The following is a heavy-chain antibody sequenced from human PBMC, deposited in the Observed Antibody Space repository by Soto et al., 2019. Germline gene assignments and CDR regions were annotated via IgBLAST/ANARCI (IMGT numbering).Heavy chain of an antibody. J-gene: IGHJ6*02. D-gene: IGHD3-10*01. CDR2: TYYRSRWQT. V-gene: IGHV6-1*01. CDR3: ARPRGVGVIYGMDV. CDR1: GDSVSSNDAT. Sequence: SQTLSLTCAISGDSVSSNDATWDWIRQSPSRGLEWLGRTYYRSRWQTDYAISVKSRISINPDTSRNQFSLKLTSVIAADTAVNYCARPRGVGVIYGMDVWGQGTTVTVSS.